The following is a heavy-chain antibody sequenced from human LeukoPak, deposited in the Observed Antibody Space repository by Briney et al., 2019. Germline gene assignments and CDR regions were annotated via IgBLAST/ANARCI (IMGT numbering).Heavy chain of an antibody. J-gene: IGHJ3*02. CDR3: ARDRIGALWFGELKVVDAFDI. CDR2: ISGTGNVI. D-gene: IGHD3-10*01. Sequence: GGSLRLSCAASGFTLSDYYMSWIRQAPGKGLEWVSYISGTGNVIYDADSVKGRFTISKDNAKNSLYLQMNSLRAEDTAVYYCARDRIGALWFGELKVVDAFDIWGQGTMVTVSS. CDR1: GFTLSDYY. V-gene: IGHV3-11*04.